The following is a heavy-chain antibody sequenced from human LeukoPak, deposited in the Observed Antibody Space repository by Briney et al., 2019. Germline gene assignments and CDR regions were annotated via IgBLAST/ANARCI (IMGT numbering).Heavy chain of an antibody. CDR1: GGAISSSTYY. Sequence: SETLSLTCTVSGGAISSSTYYWGWIRQPPGKGLEWIGEINHSGSTNCNPTLKSRVTISIDTSKNHFSLKLSSVTAADTAVYYCARGPTTVYDSLTGYYYFDDWGQGTLVTVSS. CDR3: ARGPTTVYDSLTGYYYFDD. J-gene: IGHJ4*02. D-gene: IGHD3-9*01. V-gene: IGHV4-39*02. CDR2: INHSGST.